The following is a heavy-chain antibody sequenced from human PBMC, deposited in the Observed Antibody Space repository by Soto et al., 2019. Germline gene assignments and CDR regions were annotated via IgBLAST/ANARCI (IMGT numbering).Heavy chain of an antibody. CDR3: ARVDIVLVPAAVRRDYYYYGMDV. CDR1: GTSISSSYW. J-gene: IGHJ6*02. Sequence: ASETLSLTCAVSGTSISSSYWWSWVRQPPGKGLEWIGEIYHGGSTNYNPSLKSRVTISVDKSKNHFSLKVSSVTAADTAVYYCARVDIVLVPAAVRRDYYYYGMDVWGQGTTVTVSS. D-gene: IGHD2-2*03. V-gene: IGHV4-4*02. CDR2: IYHGGST.